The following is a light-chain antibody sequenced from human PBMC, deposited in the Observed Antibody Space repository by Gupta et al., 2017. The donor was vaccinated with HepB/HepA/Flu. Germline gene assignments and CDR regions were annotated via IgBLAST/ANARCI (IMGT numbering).Light chain of an antibody. Sequence: DIQMTQSPSSLSASVGDRVTITCQASQDIRDSLNWYQQKPGQAPNLLIYEASKVETGVPSRFSGSGFGTDFTFTISSLQPEEFATYYCQHEDHMLATFGQGT. CDR2: EAS. V-gene: IGKV1-33*01. J-gene: IGKJ5*01. CDR1: QDIRDS. CDR3: QHEDHMLAT.